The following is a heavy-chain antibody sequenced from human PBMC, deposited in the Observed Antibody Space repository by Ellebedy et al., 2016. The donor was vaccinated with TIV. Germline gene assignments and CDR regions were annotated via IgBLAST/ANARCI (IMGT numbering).Heavy chain of an antibody. CDR3: ARATEGLDY. CDR1: GLTFSRYS. CDR2: ISTSGSAI. J-gene: IGHJ4*02. D-gene: IGHD1-14*01. V-gene: IGHV3-48*02. Sequence: PSETLSLTCAASGLTFSRYSMNWVRQAPGKGLEWLSYISTSGSAIYYADSVKGRFTISRDNARNSLYLQMNSLRDEDTAVYYCARATEGLDYWGQGTLVTVSS.